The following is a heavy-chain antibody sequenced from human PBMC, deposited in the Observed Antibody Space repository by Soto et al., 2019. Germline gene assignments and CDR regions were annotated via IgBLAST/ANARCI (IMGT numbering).Heavy chain of an antibody. V-gene: IGHV4-59*01. CDR2: VYHTGST. CDR1: CASITTYY. J-gene: IGHJ4*02. Sequence: PSETLSLTGDVSCASITTYYWSWIRQSPGKGLECIGNVYHTGSTDYNSSLKSRVTISVDTSKNQFSLNMNSVTAADTAVYYCARRLFGSGWTLDSWGQGALVTVSS. CDR3: ARRLFGSGWTLDS. D-gene: IGHD6-19*01.